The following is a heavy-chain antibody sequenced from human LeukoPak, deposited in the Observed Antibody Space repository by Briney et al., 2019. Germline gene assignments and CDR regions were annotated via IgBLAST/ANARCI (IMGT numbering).Heavy chain of an antibody. D-gene: IGHD5/OR15-5a*01. V-gene: IGHV1-8*01. CDR1: GYTFTSYD. J-gene: IGHJ5*02. Sequence: ASVKVSCKASGYTFTSYDINWVRQATGQGLEWMGWMNPNSGNTGYAQKFQGRVTMTRNTSISTAYMELSSLRSEETAVYYCASSTTVTGWFDPWGQGTLVTVSS. CDR3: ASSTTVTGWFDP. CDR2: MNPNSGNT.